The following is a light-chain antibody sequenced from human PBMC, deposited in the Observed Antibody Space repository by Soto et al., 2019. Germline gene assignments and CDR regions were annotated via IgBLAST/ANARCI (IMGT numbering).Light chain of an antibody. J-gene: IGLJ2*01. CDR1: SSDVGAYNY. CDR3: SSHAGRGSVI. CDR2: EAS. V-gene: IGLV2-14*01. Sequence: QSVLTQPASVSGSPGQSITISCTGTSSDVGAYNYVSWYQQHPGKAPKFLIYEASKRPSGVSDRFSGSRSGNTASLTISGLQAEDEADYYCSSHAGRGSVIFGGGTKLTVL.